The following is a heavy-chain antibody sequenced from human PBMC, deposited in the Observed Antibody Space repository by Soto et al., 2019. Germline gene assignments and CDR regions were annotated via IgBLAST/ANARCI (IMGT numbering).Heavy chain of an antibody. CDR2: IYYSGSS. V-gene: IGHV4-59*01. D-gene: IGHD6-13*01. Sequence: PSETLSLTCTVSGGSMSTYYWSWIRQPPGKGLEWIGYIYYSGSSNYNPSLKSRVSISVDTSKNQFSLKLSSVTAVDTAVYYCACWYSGSPVYGLDFWGQGTTDTVSS. J-gene: IGHJ6*02. CDR1: GGSMSTYY. CDR3: ACWYSGSPVYGLDF.